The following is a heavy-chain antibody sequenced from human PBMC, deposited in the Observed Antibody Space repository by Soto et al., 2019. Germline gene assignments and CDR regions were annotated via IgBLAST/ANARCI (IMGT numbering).Heavy chain of an antibody. J-gene: IGHJ4*02. CDR1: GGSFSGYY. CDR3: ARDLSTDSSGYYPFDY. V-gene: IGHV4-34*01. CDR2: INHSGST. Sequence: ETLSLTCAVYGGSFSGYYWSWIRQPPGKGLEWIGEINHSGSTNYNPSLKSRVTISVDTSKNQFSLKLSSVTAADTAVYYCARDLSTDSSGYYPFDYWGQGTLVTVSS. D-gene: IGHD3-22*01.